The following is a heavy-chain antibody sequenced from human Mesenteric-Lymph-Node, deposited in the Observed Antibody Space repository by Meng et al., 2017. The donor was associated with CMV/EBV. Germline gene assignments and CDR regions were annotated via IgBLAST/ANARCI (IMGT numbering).Heavy chain of an antibody. CDR2: IFHSGNT. D-gene: IGHD2-2*02. J-gene: IGHJ4*02. V-gene: IGHV4-39*07. CDR3: ARESVVVPDAIDYFDY. CDR1: GASINNSRSY. Sequence: SETLSLTCIVSGASINNSRSYWGWIRQPPGKGLEWIVSIFHSGNTSYNPSLKSRVTLSVEPSKNQFSLSLNSVTAADTAVYYCARESVVVPDAIDYFDYWGQGTLVTVSS.